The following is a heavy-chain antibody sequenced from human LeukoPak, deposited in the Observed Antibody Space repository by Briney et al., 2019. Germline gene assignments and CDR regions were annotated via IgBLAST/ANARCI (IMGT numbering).Heavy chain of an antibody. J-gene: IGHJ4*02. CDR2: IYSGGST. Sequence: GGSLRLSCAASGFTVSSNYMSWVRQAPGKGLEWDSVIYSGGSTYYADSVKGRFTISRDNSKNTLYLQMNSLRAEDTAAYYCARDTIYGSGGRSDYWGQGTLVTVSS. CDR3: ARDTIYGSGGRSDY. CDR1: GFTVSSNY. V-gene: IGHV3-66*01. D-gene: IGHD3-10*01.